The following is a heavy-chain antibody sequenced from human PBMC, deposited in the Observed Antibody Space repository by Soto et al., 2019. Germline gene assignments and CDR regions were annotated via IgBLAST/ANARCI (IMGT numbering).Heavy chain of an antibody. CDR2: IGDSGRST. CDR3: AKVLYDFWSGYYNYYYYGMDV. Sequence: GGSLRLSCASSGFTFNNYAMTLVRQAPGKGLEWVSAIGDSGRSTYYIDSVKGRFTISRDNSKNTLYLQMNSLRAEDTAVYYCAKVLYDFWSGYYNYYYYGMDVWGQGTTVTVSS. D-gene: IGHD3-3*01. CDR1: GFTFNNYA. J-gene: IGHJ6*02. V-gene: IGHV3-23*01.